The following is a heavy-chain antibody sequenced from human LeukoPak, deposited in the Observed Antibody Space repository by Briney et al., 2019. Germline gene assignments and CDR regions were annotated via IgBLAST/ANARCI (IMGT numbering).Heavy chain of an antibody. CDR1: GYTFTSYD. J-gene: IGHJ6*03. V-gene: IGHV1-8*01. D-gene: IGHD3-9*01. CDR2: MNPNSGNT. Sequence: ASVKVSCKASGYTFTSYDINWVRQATGQGLEWMGWMNPNSGNTGYAQKFQGRVTMTRNTSISTAYMELSSLRSEDTAVYYCARFAGYGVPRNYYYYYMDVWGKGTTVTISS. CDR3: ARFAGYGVPRNYYYYYMDV.